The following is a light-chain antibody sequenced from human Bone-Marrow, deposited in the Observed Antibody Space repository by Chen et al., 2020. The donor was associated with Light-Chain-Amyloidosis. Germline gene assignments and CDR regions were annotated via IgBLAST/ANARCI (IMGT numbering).Light chain of an antibody. CDR1: NIGSTS. J-gene: IGLJ3*02. Sequence: SYVLTQPSSVSVAPGQTATIACGGNNIGSTSVHWYQQTPGQAPLLVVYDASCRPSGIPGRFSGSNSGNTATLTISRVEAGDEADYYCQVWDRSSDRPVFGGGTKLTVL. CDR3: QVWDRSSDRPV. V-gene: IGLV3-21*02. CDR2: DAS.